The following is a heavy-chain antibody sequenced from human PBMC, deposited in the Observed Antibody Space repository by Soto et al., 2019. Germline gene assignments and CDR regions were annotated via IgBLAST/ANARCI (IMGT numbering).Heavy chain of an antibody. CDR3: ARDPYYYDSSGYYYPSYGMDV. J-gene: IGHJ6*02. D-gene: IGHD3-22*01. CDR1: GFTFSSYW. CDR2: IKQDGSEK. V-gene: IGHV3-7*03. Sequence: GSLRLSCAASGFTFSSYWMSWVRQAPGKGLEWVANIKQDGSEKYYVDSVKGRFTISRDNAKNSLYMQMNSLRAEDTAVYYCARDPYYYDSSGYYYPSYGMDVWGQGTTVTVSS.